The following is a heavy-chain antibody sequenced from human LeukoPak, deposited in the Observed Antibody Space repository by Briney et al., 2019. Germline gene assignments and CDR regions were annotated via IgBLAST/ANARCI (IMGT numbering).Heavy chain of an antibody. J-gene: IGHJ4*02. CDR3: ASPNYYDSSGYYSFDY. Sequence: ASVKVSCKASGGTFSSYAISWVRQAPGQGLEWMGGIIPIFGTANYAQKFQGRVTITADESTSTAYVELSSLRSEDTAVYYCASPNYYDSSGYYSFDYWGQGTLVTVSS. V-gene: IGHV1-69*13. CDR2: IIPIFGTA. D-gene: IGHD3-22*01. CDR1: GGTFSSYA.